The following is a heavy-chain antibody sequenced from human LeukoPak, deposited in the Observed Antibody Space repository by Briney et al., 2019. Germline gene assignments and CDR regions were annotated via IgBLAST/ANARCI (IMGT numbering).Heavy chain of an antibody. D-gene: IGHD5-18*01. CDR2: IYYSGST. J-gene: IGHJ6*02. V-gene: IGHV4-61*01. CDR3: ARLPGILYYYYGMDV. Sequence: SETLSLTCTVSGGSVSSGTYYWSWIRQPPGKGLEWIGYIYYSGSTNYNPSLKSRVTISVDTSKNQFSLKLSSVTAADTAVYYCARLPGILYYYYGMDVWGQGTTVTVSS. CDR1: GGSVSSGTYY.